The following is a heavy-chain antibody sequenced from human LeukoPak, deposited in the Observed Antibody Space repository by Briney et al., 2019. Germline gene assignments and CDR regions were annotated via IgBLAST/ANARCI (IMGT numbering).Heavy chain of an antibody. D-gene: IGHD2-15*01. CDR2: ISSSSSYI. V-gene: IGHV3-21*01. CDR1: GFTFSSYS. Sequence: GGSLRLSCAASGFTFSSYSMNWVRQAPGKGLEWVSSISSSSSYIYYADSVKGRFTISRDNAKNSLYLQMNSLRAEDTAVYYCARDSLRYGPVVYWGQGTLVAVSS. J-gene: IGHJ4*02. CDR3: ARDSLRYGPVVY.